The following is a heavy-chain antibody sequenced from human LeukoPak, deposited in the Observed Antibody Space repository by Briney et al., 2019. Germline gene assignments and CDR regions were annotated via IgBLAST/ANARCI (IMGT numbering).Heavy chain of an antibody. Sequence: GGSLRLSRAASGFIFSSYNMNWVRQAPGKGLEWVSSISSSSTYIYYADSVKGRFTISRDNAKNSLYLQMNSLRDEDTAVYYCARDGYSSSSLDYWGQGALVTVSS. CDR2: ISSSSTYI. V-gene: IGHV3-21*01. CDR1: GFIFSSYN. D-gene: IGHD6-6*01. J-gene: IGHJ4*02. CDR3: ARDGYSSSSLDY.